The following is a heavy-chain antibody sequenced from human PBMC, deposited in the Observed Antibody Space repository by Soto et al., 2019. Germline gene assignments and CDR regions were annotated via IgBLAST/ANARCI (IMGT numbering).Heavy chain of an antibody. CDR2: INHSGST. Sequence: PSETLSLTCAVYGGSFSGYYWSWIRQPPGKGLEWIGEINHSGSTNYNPSLKSRVTISVDTAKNQFSLKLSSVTAADTAVYYFARGRGYSYGYFDYCGQGTLVTVSS. CDR1: GGSFSGYY. CDR3: ARGRGYSYGYFDY. D-gene: IGHD5-18*01. V-gene: IGHV4-34*01. J-gene: IGHJ4*02.